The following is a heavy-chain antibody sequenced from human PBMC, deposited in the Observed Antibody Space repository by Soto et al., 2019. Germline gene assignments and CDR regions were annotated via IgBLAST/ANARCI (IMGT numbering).Heavy chain of an antibody. CDR2: IYYSGST. Sequence: QLQLQESGPGLVKPSETLSLTCTVSGGSISSSSYYWGWIRQPPGKGLEWIGSIYYSGSTYYNPSLKSRVTKPLDTSKNQFSLKLSTVTAADTAVYSCARQLRVGYSNSGNWFDPWGQGTLVTVSS. V-gene: IGHV4-39*01. CDR3: ARQLRVGYSNSGNWFDP. J-gene: IGHJ5*02. D-gene: IGHD4-4*01. CDR1: GGSISSSSYY.